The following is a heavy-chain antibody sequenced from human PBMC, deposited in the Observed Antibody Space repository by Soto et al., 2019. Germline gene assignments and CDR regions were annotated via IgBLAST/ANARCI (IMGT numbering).Heavy chain of an antibody. CDR2: IYYSGST. J-gene: IGHJ5*02. D-gene: IGHD1-26*01. CDR3: ATQEVGGTYVYTFDP. V-gene: IGHV4-39*01. CDR1: GGSITSSSYY. Sequence: QQHLRESGPGLVKPSKTVSLTCTGSGGSITSSSYYWGWIRQPPGKGLEWIGSIYYSGSTYYNPSLKSRVTISVDTSKNQSSLKLSAVTAADTAVYYCATQEVGGTYVYTFDPWGQGTLVTVSS.